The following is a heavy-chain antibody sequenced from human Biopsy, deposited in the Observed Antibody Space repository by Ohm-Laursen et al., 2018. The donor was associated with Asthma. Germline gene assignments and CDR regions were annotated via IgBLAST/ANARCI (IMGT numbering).Heavy chain of an antibody. CDR1: GYNFISFA. CDR3: ARTYYDFLTGQVKDVFGV. J-gene: IGHJ3*01. V-gene: IGHV1-3*04. CDR2: VNTGNGDT. D-gene: IGHD3-9*01. Sequence: ASVKVSCKVSGYNFISFAIHWVRQAPGQRLEWMGWVNTGNGDTNYSQKFQGRVTITRDTSASTAYMELRSLRSEDTATYYCARTYYDFLTGQVKDVFGVWGQGTMVTVSS.